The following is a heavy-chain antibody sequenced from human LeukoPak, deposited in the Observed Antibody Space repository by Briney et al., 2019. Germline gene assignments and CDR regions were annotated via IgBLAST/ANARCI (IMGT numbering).Heavy chain of an antibody. J-gene: IGHJ6*03. CDR1: GFTFSTFA. CDR2: IFPSGGEI. CDR3: ASAGRGYYYMDV. D-gene: IGHD1-14*01. Sequence: PGGSLRLSCAASGFTFSTFAMIWVRQPPGKGLEWVSSIFPSGGEIHYADSVRGRFTISRDNSKSTLYLQMNSLRAEDTAVYYCASAGRGYYYMDVWGKGTTVTVSS. V-gene: IGHV3-23*01.